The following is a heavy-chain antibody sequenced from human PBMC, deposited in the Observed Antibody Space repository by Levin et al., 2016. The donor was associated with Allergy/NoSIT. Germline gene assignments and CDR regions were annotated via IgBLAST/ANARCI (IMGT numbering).Heavy chain of an antibody. J-gene: IGHJ4*02. Sequence: GGSLRLSCAASGFTFSSYGMHWVRQAPGKGLEWVAVISYDGSNKYYADSVKGRFTISRDNSKNTLYLQMNSLRAEDTAVYYCANGGPQEYWGQGTLVTVSS. D-gene: IGHD4-23*01. CDR3: ANGGPQEY. V-gene: IGHV3-30*18. CDR2: ISYDGSNK. CDR1: GFTFSSYG.